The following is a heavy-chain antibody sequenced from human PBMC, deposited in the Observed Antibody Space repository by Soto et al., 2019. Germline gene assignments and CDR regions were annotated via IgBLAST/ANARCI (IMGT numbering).Heavy chain of an antibody. Sequence: QVQLVESGGGVVQPGRSLRLSCAASGFTFSSYAMHWVRQAPGKGLEWVAVISYDGSNKYYADSVKGRFTISRDNSKNTRYLQMNILRAVDKAVYYCARDASGYEGSSRLFDYWGQGTLVTVSS. CDR2: ISYDGSNK. CDR1: GFTFSSYA. J-gene: IGHJ4*02. D-gene: IGHD5-12*01. V-gene: IGHV3-30-3*01. CDR3: ARDASGYEGSSRLFDY.